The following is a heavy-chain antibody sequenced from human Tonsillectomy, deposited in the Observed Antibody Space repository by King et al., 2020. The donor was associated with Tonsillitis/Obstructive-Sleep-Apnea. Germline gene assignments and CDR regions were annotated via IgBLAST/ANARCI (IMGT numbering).Heavy chain of an antibody. CDR1: GVTFSNYL. J-gene: IGHJ4*02. Sequence: VQLVESGVGLVQPGGSLRLSCAVSGVTFSNYLMHGVRTAPGMGLLWGSNINIDGSDTNYSDSVKGRFTISRDNAKTTLYLQMNSLRAEDTAVYYCARGTLIPAGIEFWGQGTLVNVSS. V-gene: IGHV3-74*01. D-gene: IGHD2-2*01. CDR2: INIDGSDT. CDR3: ARGTLIPAGIEF.